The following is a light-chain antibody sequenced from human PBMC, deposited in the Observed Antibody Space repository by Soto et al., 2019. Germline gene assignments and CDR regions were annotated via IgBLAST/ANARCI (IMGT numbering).Light chain of an antibody. CDR1: QSVTSSY. CDR3: QQQDSSPPKFT. V-gene: IGKV3-20*01. CDR2: GAS. Sequence: EIVLTQSPGTLSLSPGERATLSCRASQSVTSSYLAWYQQKPGQAPGLLIYGASSRATDIPDRFSGSGSGTGFTLTLSRLEPEDFAVAYCQQQDSSPPKFTFGPGTKVEIK. J-gene: IGKJ3*01.